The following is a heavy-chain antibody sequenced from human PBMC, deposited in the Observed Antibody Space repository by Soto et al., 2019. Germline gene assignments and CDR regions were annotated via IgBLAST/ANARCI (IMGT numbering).Heavy chain of an antibody. CDR3: ARAHIAAAGNDAFEI. Sequence: SWETLSLTCTVSGGSISSGDYYWSWIRQPPGKGLEWIGYIYYSGSTYYNPSLKSRVTISVDTSKNQFSLKLSSVTAADTAVYYCARAHIAAAGNDAFEIWGQGTMVTVSS. CDR2: IYYSGST. V-gene: IGHV4-30-4*01. D-gene: IGHD6-13*01. J-gene: IGHJ3*02. CDR1: GGSISSGDYY.